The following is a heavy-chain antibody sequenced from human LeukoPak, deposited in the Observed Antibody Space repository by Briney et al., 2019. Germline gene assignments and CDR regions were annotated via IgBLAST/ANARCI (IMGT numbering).Heavy chain of an antibody. Sequence: PGGSLRLSCAASGFTFTSYAMSWVRQAPGKGLEWVAGITGSGGGTYYADSLKGRFTISRDNSKNTLYLQMNSLRAEDTAVYYCASIRGLGSSYYYDSSGAEQDYWGQGTLVTVSS. CDR2: ITGSGGGT. V-gene: IGHV3-23*01. CDR1: GFTFTSYA. CDR3: ASIRGLGSSYYYDSSGAEQDY. D-gene: IGHD3-22*01. J-gene: IGHJ4*02.